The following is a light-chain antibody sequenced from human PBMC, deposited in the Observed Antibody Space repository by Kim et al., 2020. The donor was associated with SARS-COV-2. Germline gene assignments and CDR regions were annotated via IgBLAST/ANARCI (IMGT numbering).Light chain of an antibody. CDR1: QGISSW. CDR2: AAS. Sequence: DIQMTQSPSSVSASVGDIVTITCRASQGISSWLARYQQKPGKAPKLLIYAASSLQSGVPSRFSGSGSGTDFTLTISSLQPEDFATYYCQQANSFPWTFGQGTKVDIK. J-gene: IGKJ1*01. V-gene: IGKV1-12*01. CDR3: QQANSFPWT.